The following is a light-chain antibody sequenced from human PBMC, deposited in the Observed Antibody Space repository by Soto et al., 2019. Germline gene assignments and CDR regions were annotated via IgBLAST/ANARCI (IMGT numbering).Light chain of an antibody. CDR2: AAS. V-gene: IGKV1-39*01. CDR3: QQSYSTPPWT. J-gene: IGKJ1*01. Sequence: DIQITRSPSTLSASVGDRVSITCRSSQSIVTYLNWYLQKPGKAPKLLIYAASNLQSGVPSRFSGSGSGTDFTLTISSLQPEDFATYFCQQSYSTPPWTFGQGTKVDIK. CDR1: QSIVTY.